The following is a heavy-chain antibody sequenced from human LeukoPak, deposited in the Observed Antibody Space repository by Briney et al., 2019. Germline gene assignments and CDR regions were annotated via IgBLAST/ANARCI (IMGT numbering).Heavy chain of an antibody. CDR3: AREGRGQDYYDSSGYYLTDAFDI. CDR1: GGIFSSYA. J-gene: IGHJ3*02. CDR2: IIPILGIP. V-gene: IGHV1-69*04. D-gene: IGHD3-22*01. Sequence: GASVKVSCKASGGIFSSYAISWVRQAPGQGLEWIGRIIPILGIPNYAQKFQGRVTITADKSTSTAYMELSSLRSEDTAVYYCAREGRGQDYYDSSGYYLTDAFDIWGQGTMVTVSS.